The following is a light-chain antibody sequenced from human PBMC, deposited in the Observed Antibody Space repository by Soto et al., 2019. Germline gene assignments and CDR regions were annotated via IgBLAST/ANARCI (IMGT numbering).Light chain of an antibody. CDR3: QQSYSTPIT. J-gene: IGKJ5*01. CDR1: QSISSY. Sequence: DIQLTQSPSTLSASVGDGVTLTCRASQSISSYLAWYQQKPGKAPKLLIYAASSLQSGVPSRFSGSGSGTDFTLTISSLQPEDFATYYCQQSYSTPITFGQGTRLEIK. CDR2: AAS. V-gene: IGKV1-39*01.